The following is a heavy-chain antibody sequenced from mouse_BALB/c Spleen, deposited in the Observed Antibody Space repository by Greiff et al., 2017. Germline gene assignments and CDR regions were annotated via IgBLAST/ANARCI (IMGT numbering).Heavy chain of an antibody. CDR2: INSNGGST. J-gene: IGHJ4*01. CDR1: GFTFSSYY. V-gene: IGHV5-6-2*01. CDR3: ARHTTVVATDY. Sequence: DVMLVESGGGLVKLGGSLKLSCAASGFTFSSYYMSWVRQTPEKRLELVAAINSNGGSTYYPDTVKGRFTISRDNAKNTLYLQMSSLKSEDTALYYCARHTTVVATDYWGQGTSVTVSS. D-gene: IGHD1-1*01.